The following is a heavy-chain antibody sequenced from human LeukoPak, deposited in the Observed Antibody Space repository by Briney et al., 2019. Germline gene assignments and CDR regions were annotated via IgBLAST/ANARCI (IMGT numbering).Heavy chain of an antibody. CDR2: ISSSGSTI. CDR1: GFTFSSYE. Sequence: PGGSLRLSCAASGFTFSSYEMNWVRQAPGKGLEWVSYISSSGSTIYYTDSVEGRFTISRDNAKNSLYLQMNSLRAEDTAIYYCARDSSGWSHDAFDIWGQGTMSPSLQ. D-gene: IGHD6-19*01. J-gene: IGHJ3*02. CDR3: ARDSSGWSHDAFDI. V-gene: IGHV3-48*03.